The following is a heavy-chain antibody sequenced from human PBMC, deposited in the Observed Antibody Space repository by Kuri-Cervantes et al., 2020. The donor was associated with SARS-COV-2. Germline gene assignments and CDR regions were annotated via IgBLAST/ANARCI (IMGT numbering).Heavy chain of an antibody. CDR2: IYTSGST. CDR3: ARGTKVATSEYYHYMDV. Sequence: SETLSLTCTVSGGSISSGSYYWSWIRQPAGKGLEWIGHIYTSGSTYYNPSLKSRVTISVDTSKNQFSLTLTSVTAADTAVYYCARGTKVATSEYYHYMDVWGKGTTVTVSS. V-gene: IGHV4-61*09. D-gene: IGHD5-12*01. CDR1: GGSISSGSYY. J-gene: IGHJ6*03.